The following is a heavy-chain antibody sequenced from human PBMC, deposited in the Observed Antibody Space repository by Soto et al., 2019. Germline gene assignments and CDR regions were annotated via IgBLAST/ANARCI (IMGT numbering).Heavy chain of an antibody. CDR3: AKDTVVPAAMFYYYYGMDV. Sequence: GGSLRLSCAASGFTFSSYAMSWVRQAPGKGLEWVSAISGSGGSTYYADSVKGRFTISRDNSKNTLYLQMNSLRAEDTAVYYCAKDTVVPAAMFYYYYGMDVWGQGTTVTVSS. J-gene: IGHJ6*02. CDR1: GFTFSSYA. V-gene: IGHV3-23*01. CDR2: ISGSGGST. D-gene: IGHD2-2*01.